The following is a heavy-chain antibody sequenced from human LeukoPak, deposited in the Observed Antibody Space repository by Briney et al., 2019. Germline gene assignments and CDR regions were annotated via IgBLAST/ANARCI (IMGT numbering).Heavy chain of an antibody. CDR1: GFTFSNAW. V-gene: IGHV3-15*01. CDR3: TSGSYYYGMDV. Sequence: GRSLRLSCAASGFTFSNAWMSWVRQAPGKGLEWVGRIKSKTDGGTTDYAAPVKGRFTISRDDSKNTLYLQMNSLKTEDTAVYYCTSGSYYYGMDVWGQGTTVTVSS. CDR2: IKSKTDGGTT. J-gene: IGHJ6*02.